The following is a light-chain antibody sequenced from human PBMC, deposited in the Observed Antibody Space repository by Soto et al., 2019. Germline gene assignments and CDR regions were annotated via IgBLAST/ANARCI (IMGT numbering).Light chain of an antibody. CDR3: QQYGSSPLIT. V-gene: IGKV3-20*01. J-gene: IGKJ5*01. CDR1: QSVSSSY. Sequence: EIVLTQSSGTLSLSPGERATLSCRASQSVSSSYLAWYQQKPGQAPRLLIYGASSRATGIPDRFSGSGSGTDFTLTISRLEPEAFAVYYCQQYGSSPLITFGQGTRLEIK. CDR2: GAS.